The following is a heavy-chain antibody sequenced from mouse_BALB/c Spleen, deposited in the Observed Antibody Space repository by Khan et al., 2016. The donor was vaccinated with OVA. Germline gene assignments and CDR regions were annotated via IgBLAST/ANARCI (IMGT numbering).Heavy chain of an antibody. CDR2: IYFSGSI. D-gene: IGHD2-1*01. Sequence: EVQLQESGPDLVKPSQSLSLTCTVTGYSITSGYSWHWIRQFPGNKLEWMGYIYFSGSINYNSALKSRISITRDTSKNQFFLQLKSVTTEDTATYYCARDGNYMDYVGQGTSVTVSS. CDR3: ARDGNYMDY. V-gene: IGHV3-1*02. CDR1: GYSITSGYS. J-gene: IGHJ4*01.